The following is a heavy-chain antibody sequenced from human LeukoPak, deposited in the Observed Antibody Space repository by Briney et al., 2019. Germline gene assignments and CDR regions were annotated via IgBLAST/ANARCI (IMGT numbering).Heavy chain of an antibody. J-gene: IGHJ5*02. D-gene: IGHD1-14*01. Sequence: GASVNVSCKASGYTFTNYYMHWVRQAPGQGLEWMGLINPSGGSTRYAQKFQGRVTMTRDTSTSTVYMELRSLRPEDTAVYYCGRDHRTGIVAGRMYNHFDPWGQGTLVTVSS. CDR3: GRDHRTGIVAGRMYNHFDP. V-gene: IGHV1-46*01. CDR1: GYTFTNYY. CDR2: INPSGGST.